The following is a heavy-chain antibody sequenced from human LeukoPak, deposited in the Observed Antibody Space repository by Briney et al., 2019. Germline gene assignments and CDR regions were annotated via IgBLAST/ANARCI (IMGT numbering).Heavy chain of an antibody. V-gene: IGHV1-18*01. CDR3: ARDPSAPTYYDFWSGSARGYYGMDV. CDR1: GYTFTSYG. Sequence: GASVNVSCKASGYTFTSYGISWVRQAPGQGLEWMGWISAYNGNTNYAQKLQGRVTMTTDTSTSTAYMELRSLRSDDTAVYYCARDPSAPTYYDFWSGSARGYYGMDVWGQGTTVTVSS. CDR2: ISAYNGNT. J-gene: IGHJ6*02. D-gene: IGHD3-3*01.